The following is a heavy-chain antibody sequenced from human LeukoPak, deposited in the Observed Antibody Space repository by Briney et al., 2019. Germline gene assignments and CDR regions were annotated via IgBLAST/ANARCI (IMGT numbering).Heavy chain of an antibody. Sequence: SGTLSLTYAVSGGSISSSNWWSWVRQPPGKGLEWIGEIYHSGGTNYNPSLKSRVTISVDKSKNQFSLKLSSVTAADTAVYYCARDKDYDILTGEVNYFDYWGQGTLVTVSS. J-gene: IGHJ4*02. D-gene: IGHD3-9*01. V-gene: IGHV4-4*02. CDR1: GGSISSSNW. CDR3: ARDKDYDILTGEVNYFDY. CDR2: IYHSGGT.